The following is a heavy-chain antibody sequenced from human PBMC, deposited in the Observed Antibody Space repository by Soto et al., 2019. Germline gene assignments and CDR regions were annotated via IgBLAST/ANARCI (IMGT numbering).Heavy chain of an antibody. J-gene: IGHJ4*02. Sequence: SETLSLTCTVSGGSISSYYWSWFRQPPGKGLEWIGYIYYSGSTDYDPSLKSRVTISVDTSKNQFSLKLSSVTAADTAVYYCARRWGTYFDSWGQGTLVTVSS. CDR1: GGSISSYY. V-gene: IGHV4-59*01. CDR3: ARRWGTYFDS. D-gene: IGHD7-27*01. CDR2: IYYSGST.